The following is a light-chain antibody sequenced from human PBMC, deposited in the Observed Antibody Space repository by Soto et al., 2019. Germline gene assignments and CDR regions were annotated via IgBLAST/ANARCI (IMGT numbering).Light chain of an antibody. Sequence: QSALTQPASVSGSPGQSITISCTGTRRDVGGYNYVSWYQQYPGKSPKLLIYEVTHRPSGVSNRFSGSKSGNTASLTISGLQTEDEADYYCTSYTNTNTLLFGGGTKVTVL. CDR2: EVT. J-gene: IGLJ3*02. CDR3: TSYTNTNTLL. CDR1: RRDVGGYNY. V-gene: IGLV2-14*01.